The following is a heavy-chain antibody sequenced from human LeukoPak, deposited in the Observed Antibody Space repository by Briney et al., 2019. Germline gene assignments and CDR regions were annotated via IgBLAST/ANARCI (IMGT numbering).Heavy chain of an antibody. D-gene: IGHD3-10*01. Sequence: GGSLRLSCAASGLTFTNYWMSWVRQAPGKGLEWVANIKQDGSEKHYVDSVKGRFTISRDNAKNSLFLQMNSLRAEDTAVYYCAKEHGSGSFDYWGQGTLVTVSS. CDR2: IKQDGSEK. CDR1: GLTFTNYW. CDR3: AKEHGSGSFDY. J-gene: IGHJ4*02. V-gene: IGHV3-7*01.